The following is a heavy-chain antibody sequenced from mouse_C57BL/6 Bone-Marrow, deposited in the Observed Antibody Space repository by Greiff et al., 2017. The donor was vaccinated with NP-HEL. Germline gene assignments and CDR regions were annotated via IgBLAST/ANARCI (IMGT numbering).Heavy chain of an antibody. CDR3: ARGGDYPWFAY. CDR1: GYTFTSYW. V-gene: IGHV1-50*01. J-gene: IGHJ3*01. CDR2: IDPSDSYT. Sequence: VQLQQPGAELVKPGASVKLSCKASGYTFTSYWMQWVKQRPGQGLEWIGEIDPSDSYTKYNQKFKGKATLTVDTSTSTAYRKLSSLTSEDSAVYDCARGGDYPWFAYWGQGTLVTVSA. D-gene: IGHD2-4*01.